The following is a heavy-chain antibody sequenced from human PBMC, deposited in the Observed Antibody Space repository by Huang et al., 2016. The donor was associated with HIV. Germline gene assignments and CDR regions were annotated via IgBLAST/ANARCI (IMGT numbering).Heavy chain of an antibody. D-gene: IGHD1-26*01. CDR1: GFTVSSNY. CDR2: IYSDDST. V-gene: IGHV3-53*01. J-gene: IGHJ4*02. CDR3: AAQWELRGGVDF. Sequence: EVQLVESGGGLIQPGGSLRLSCAASGFTVSSNYMSWVRQAPGNGLEWVSVIYSDDSTYFADPVKGRFTISRDNSKNTLYLQMNSLRAEDTAVYYCAAQWELRGGVDFWGQGTLVTVSS.